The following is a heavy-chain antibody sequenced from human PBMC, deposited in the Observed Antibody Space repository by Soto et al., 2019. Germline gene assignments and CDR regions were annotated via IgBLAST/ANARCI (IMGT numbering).Heavy chain of an antibody. J-gene: IGHJ5*02. D-gene: IGHD6-13*01. Sequence: SVKVSCKASGGTFSSYAISWVRQAPGQGLEWMGGIIPIFGTANYAQKFQGRVTITADESTSTAYMELSSLRSEDTAVYYCARDTPIAAPDRRQFDPWGQGTLVTVSS. CDR1: GGTFSSYA. CDR2: IIPIFGTA. CDR3: ARDTPIAAPDRRQFDP. V-gene: IGHV1-69*13.